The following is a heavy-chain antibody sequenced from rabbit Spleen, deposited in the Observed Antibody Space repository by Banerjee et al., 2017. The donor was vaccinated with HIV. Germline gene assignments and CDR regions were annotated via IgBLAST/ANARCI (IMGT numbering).Heavy chain of an antibody. CDR3: ARDAGTSFSTYGMDL. CDR1: GFSFSSSYW. V-gene: IGHV1S45*01. J-gene: IGHJ6*01. Sequence: QEQLEESGGDLVKPEGSLTLTCTASGFSFSSSYWVCWVRQAPGKGLEWIACIYANNIGSTVYANWARGRFTISKTSSTTVTLQMTSLTAADTATYFCARDAGTSFSTYGMDLWGPGTLVTVS. D-gene: IGHD8-1*01. CDR2: IYANNIGST.